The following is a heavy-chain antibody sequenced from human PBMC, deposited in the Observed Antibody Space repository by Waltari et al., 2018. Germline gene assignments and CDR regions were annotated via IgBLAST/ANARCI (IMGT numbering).Heavy chain of an antibody. V-gene: IGHV3-48*03. CDR2: ISTGVTTI. CDR3: ARGPELKAATTEAPFDY. D-gene: IGHD5-12*01. J-gene: IGHJ4*02. CDR1: GFTFSSYE. Sequence: EVQLVESGGGLVQTGGSLRVSCAASGFTFSSYEMNWVRRAPGKGLEWVSYISTGVTTIYYADSVKGRFTISRDNAKNSLYLQMNSLRAEDTAVYYCARGPELKAATTEAPFDYWGQGTLVTVSS.